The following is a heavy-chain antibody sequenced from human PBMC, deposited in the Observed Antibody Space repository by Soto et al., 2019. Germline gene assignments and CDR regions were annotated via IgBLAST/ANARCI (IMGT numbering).Heavy chain of an antibody. CDR2: IIPIFGTA. Sequence: QVQLVQSGAEVKKPGSSVKVSCKASGGPFSSYAISWVRQATGQGLEWMGGIIPIFGTANYAQKFQGRVTITAYESTSKAYMELSSLRSEDTAVYYCARSTSPYSSGWSTADYWGQGTLVTVSS. J-gene: IGHJ4*02. V-gene: IGHV1-69*12. CDR1: GGPFSSYA. D-gene: IGHD6-19*01. CDR3: ARSTSPYSSGWSTADY.